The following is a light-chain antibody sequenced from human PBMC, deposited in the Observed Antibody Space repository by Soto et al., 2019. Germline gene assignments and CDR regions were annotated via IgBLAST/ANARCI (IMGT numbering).Light chain of an antibody. Sequence: EIVMTKSPAILSVSPGERATLSCRASQSVSSNLGWYQQKPGQAPRLLIYDASTRATGVPARFSGSGSGTEFTLTISSLQSEDFAVYYCQEYDNWPPITFGQGTRLENK. CDR1: QSVSSN. J-gene: IGKJ5*01. CDR2: DAS. CDR3: QEYDNWPPIT. V-gene: IGKV3-15*01.